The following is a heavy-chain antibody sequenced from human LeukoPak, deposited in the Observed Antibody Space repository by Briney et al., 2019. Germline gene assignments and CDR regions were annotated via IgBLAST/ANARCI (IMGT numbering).Heavy chain of an antibody. CDR2: IYYSGST. CDR3: ARADVCGGDCSSFDY. Sequence: LRLSCAASGFTFSSYAMSWVRQAPGKGLEWIGYIYYSGSTYYNPSLKSRVTISVDTSKNQFSLKLSSVTAADTAVYYCARADVCGGDCSSFDYWGQGTLVTVSS. CDR1: GFTFSSYA. D-gene: IGHD2-21*02. V-gene: IGHV4-31*02. J-gene: IGHJ4*02.